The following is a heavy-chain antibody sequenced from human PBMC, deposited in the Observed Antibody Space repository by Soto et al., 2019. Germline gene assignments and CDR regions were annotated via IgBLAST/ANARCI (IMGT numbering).Heavy chain of an antibody. J-gene: IGHJ4*02. Sequence: QVQLVQSGAEVKKPGASVKVSCKASGYIFINYGISWVRQAPGQGLEWMGWINSYNGNTNSAQKVQSRVTMTTDTSTNTAYMELRSLTADHTAVYYCARSAGVVDGDDYWGQGTLVTVSS. CDR2: INSYNGNT. CDR1: GYIFINYG. D-gene: IGHD3-10*01. V-gene: IGHV1-18*01. CDR3: ARSAGVVDGDDY.